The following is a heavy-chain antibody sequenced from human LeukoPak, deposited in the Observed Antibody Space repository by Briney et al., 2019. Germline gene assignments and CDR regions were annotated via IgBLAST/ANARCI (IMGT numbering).Heavy chain of an antibody. V-gene: IGHV1-69*05. CDR2: IIPIFGTA. CDR1: GGTFSSYA. Sequence: ASVKVSCKASGGTFSSYAISWVRQAPGQGLEWMGRIIPIFGTANYAQKFQGRVTITTDESTSTAYMGLSSLRSEDTAVYYCARSEEMATIGGDYWGQGTLVTVSS. D-gene: IGHD5-24*01. J-gene: IGHJ4*02. CDR3: ARSEEMATIGGDY.